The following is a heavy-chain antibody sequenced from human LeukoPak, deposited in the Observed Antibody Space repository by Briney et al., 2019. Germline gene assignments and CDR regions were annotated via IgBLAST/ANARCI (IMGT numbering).Heavy chain of an antibody. D-gene: IGHD3-10*01. CDR3: AKGGVRDVWYFAY. Sequence: GVSLSLSCAASGFIFSSFGIHWLRQTPGKGLEWVAFVRFDVGEKYYADSVKGRFTVSKDNSKNTLYLQINSQKPEDRAVYYFAKGGVRDVWYFAYWGLGVMVTV. CDR2: VRFDVGEK. V-gene: IGHV3-30*02. J-gene: IGHJ4*02. CDR1: GFIFSSFG.